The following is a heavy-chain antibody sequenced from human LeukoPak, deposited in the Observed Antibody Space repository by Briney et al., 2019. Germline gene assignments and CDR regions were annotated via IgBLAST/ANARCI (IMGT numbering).Heavy chain of an antibody. J-gene: IGHJ6*03. CDR3: ARGRIDRAYYYYYMDV. V-gene: IGHV3-74*01. D-gene: IGHD2/OR15-2a*01. Sequence: GGSLRLSCAASGFTFSNYWMHWVRQAPGKGLVWVSRINSDGINTSYADSVKGRFTISRDNAKNTLNLQMNSLRAEDTAVYYCARGRIDRAYYYYYMDVWGKGTTVTVSS. CDR2: INSDGINT. CDR1: GFTFSNYW.